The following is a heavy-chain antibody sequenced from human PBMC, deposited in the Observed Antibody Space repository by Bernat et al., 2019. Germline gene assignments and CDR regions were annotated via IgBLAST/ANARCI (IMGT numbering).Heavy chain of an antibody. CDR1: GFSLSTSGMC. D-gene: IGHD3-16*01. J-gene: IGHJ4*02. V-gene: IGHV2-70*15. Sequence: QVTLRESGPALVKPTQTLTLTCTFSGFSLSTSGMCVSWLRQPPGKALEWLARIDWDDDKYYSTSLKTRLTISKDTSKNQVVLTMTNMDPVDTATYYCARTQCGGKRWPPKDWGQGTLVTVSS. CDR2: IDWDDDK. CDR3: ARTQCGGKRWPPKD.